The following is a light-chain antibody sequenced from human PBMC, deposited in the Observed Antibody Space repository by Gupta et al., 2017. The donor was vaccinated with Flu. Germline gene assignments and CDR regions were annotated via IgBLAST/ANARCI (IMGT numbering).Light chain of an antibody. J-gene: IGKJ2*01. CDR3: QHYGSSPPLYT. CDR2: GAS. CDR1: QSVISRY. Sequence: LCLSPGERATLSCRASQSVISRYLAWYQQKPGQAPRLLIYGASSRATGIPDRFSGSGSGTDFTLTISRLESEDFAVYYCQHYGSSPPLYTFGQGTKLEIK. V-gene: IGKV3-20*01.